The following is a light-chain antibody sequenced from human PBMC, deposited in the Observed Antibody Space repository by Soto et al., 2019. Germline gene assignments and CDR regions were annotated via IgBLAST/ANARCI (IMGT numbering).Light chain of an antibody. CDR3: QQYENLPLT. CDR1: QDITNY. CDR2: DAA. Sequence: DIQMTQSPSSLSASVGDGVTITCQASQDITNYLNWYQQKPGKSPKLLIFDAANLEAGVPSRFSGSGPGTDFTFTISSLQPEDIATYYCQQYENLPLTFGGGTKVDIK. J-gene: IGKJ4*01. V-gene: IGKV1-33*01.